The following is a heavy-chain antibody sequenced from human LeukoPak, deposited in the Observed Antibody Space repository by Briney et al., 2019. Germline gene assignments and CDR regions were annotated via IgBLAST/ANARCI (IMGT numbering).Heavy chain of an antibody. D-gene: IGHD4-11*01. V-gene: IGHV1-8*01. Sequence: ASVKVSCKASGYTFTSYDINWVRQATGQGLEWMGWMNPNSGNTGYAQKFQGRVTMTRNTSISTAYMELSSLRSEDTAVYYCARSYSNQPRVDYWGQGTLVTVSS. J-gene: IGHJ4*02. CDR3: ARSYSNQPRVDY. CDR1: GYTFTSYD. CDR2: MNPNSGNT.